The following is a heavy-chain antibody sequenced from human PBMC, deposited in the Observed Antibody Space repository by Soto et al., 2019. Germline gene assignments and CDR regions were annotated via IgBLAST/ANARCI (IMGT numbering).Heavy chain of an antibody. CDR1: GYTFTSYA. CDR3: ARGPLSLYSADFR. V-gene: IGHV1-3*01. D-gene: IGHD1-26*01. Sequence: QVHLVQSGAEVKKPGASVRISCRTSGYTFTSYAITWLRHAPGQRLEWMGWINGGNGDTKYSQKFQDRLSITRDTSATTVSLGLSSLTSEDTAIYYCARGPLSLYSADFRWGQGTLVTVSS. J-gene: IGHJ4*02. CDR2: INGGNGDT.